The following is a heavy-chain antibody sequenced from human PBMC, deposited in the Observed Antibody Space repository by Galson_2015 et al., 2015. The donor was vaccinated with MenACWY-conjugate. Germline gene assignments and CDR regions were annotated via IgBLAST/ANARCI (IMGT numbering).Heavy chain of an antibody. V-gene: IGHV3-48*04. J-gene: IGHJ4*02. CDR3: AKTRGASFYFDS. D-gene: IGHD1-26*01. CDR1: GFTFGRYS. Sequence: SLRLSCAASGFTFGRYSMNWVRQAPGKGLEWISYISSSSSPIHYADSVRGRFTISRDNAKNSLYLQMNSLRPEDTAVFYCAKTRGASFYFDSWGQGTLVTVSS. CDR2: ISSSSSPI.